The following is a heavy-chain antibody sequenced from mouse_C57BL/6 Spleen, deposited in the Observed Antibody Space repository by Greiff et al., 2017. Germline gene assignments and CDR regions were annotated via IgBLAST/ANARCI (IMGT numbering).Heavy chain of an antibody. D-gene: IGHD1-1*01. CDR1: GYAFSSSW. CDR2: IYPGDGDT. V-gene: IGHV1-82*01. J-gene: IGHJ2*01. CDR3: ARVGDYYYGSSYVD. Sequence: QVQLKESGPELVKPGASVKISCKASGYAFSSSWMNWVKQRPGKGLEWIGRIYPGDGDTNYNGKFKGKATLTADKSSGTAYMQLSSLTSADSAVYFCARVGDYYYGSSYVDWGQGTTLTVSS.